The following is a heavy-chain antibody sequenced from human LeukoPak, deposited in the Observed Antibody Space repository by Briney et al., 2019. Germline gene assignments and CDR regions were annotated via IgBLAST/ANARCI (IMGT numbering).Heavy chain of an antibody. J-gene: IGHJ6*02. CDR3: ARDMGPVTPTPEYFYYYGMEV. D-gene: IGHD2-21*02. CDR1: GYTFPSYG. Sequence: ASVKVSCKASGYTFPSYGISWVRQAPGQGLEWLGWINVHKGNTEYAQKVQDRVTITTDTSTTTAYMEVRDLTSDDTAVYYCARDMGPVTPTPEYFYYYGMEVWGQGTTVTVSS. V-gene: IGHV1-18*01. CDR2: INVHKGNT.